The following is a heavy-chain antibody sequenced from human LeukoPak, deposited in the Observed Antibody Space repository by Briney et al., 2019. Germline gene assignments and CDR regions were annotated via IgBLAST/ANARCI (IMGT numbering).Heavy chain of an antibody. J-gene: IGHJ5*02. CDR2: IYYSGST. CDR1: GGSISSGGYY. Sequence: PSETLSLTCTVSGGSISSGGYYWSWIRQHPGKGLEWIVYIYYSGSTYYNPSLKSRVTISVDTSKNQFSLKLSSVTAADTAVYYCARTEKWEGYCSSTSCYGSRYWFDPWGQGTLVTVSS. CDR3: ARTEKWEGYCSSTSCYGSRYWFDP. D-gene: IGHD2-2*01. V-gene: IGHV4-31*03.